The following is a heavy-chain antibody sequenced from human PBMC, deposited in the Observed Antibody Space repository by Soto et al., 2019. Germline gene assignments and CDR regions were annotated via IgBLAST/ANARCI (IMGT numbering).Heavy chain of an antibody. CDR1: GFTFSSYS. CDR2: ISSSSSTI. V-gene: IGHV3-48*02. D-gene: IGHD6-6*01. J-gene: IGHJ6*02. Sequence: RRLSCAASGFTFSSYSMNWVRQAPGKGLEWVSYISSSSSTIYYADSVKGRFTISRDNAKNSLYLQMNSLRDEDTAVYYCARDPTSRQLVFQSDYCYGMDVWGQGTTVTVSS. CDR3: ARDPTSRQLVFQSDYCYGMDV.